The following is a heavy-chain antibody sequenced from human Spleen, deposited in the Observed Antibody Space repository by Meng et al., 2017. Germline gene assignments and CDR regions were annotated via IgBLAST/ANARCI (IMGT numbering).Heavy chain of an antibody. CDR2: IKQDGSQK. D-gene: IGHD3-10*01. CDR1: GFTFSSYW. Sequence: GGSLRLSCAASGFTFSSYWMSWVRQAPGKGLEWVANIKQDGSQKYYVDSVKGRFTISRDNAKNSLYLQMNSLRAEDTALYYCATYNYYGSGSYQNNDYWGQGTLVTVSS. V-gene: IGHV3-7*03. CDR3: ATYNYYGSGSYQNNDY. J-gene: IGHJ4*02.